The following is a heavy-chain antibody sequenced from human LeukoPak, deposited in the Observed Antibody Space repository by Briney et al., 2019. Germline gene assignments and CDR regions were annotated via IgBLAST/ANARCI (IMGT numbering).Heavy chain of an antibody. Sequence: PGGCLSLSCAASGFTFSSYRMSWVRRAPGKGLEWVANIKQDGSEKYYVDSVKGRFTISRDNAKNSLYLQMNSLRAEDTAVYYCARDTFDILTGYYYYFDYWGQGTLVTVSS. D-gene: IGHD3-9*01. V-gene: IGHV3-7*01. CDR3: ARDTFDILTGYYYYFDY. CDR1: GFTFSSYR. CDR2: IKQDGSEK. J-gene: IGHJ4*02.